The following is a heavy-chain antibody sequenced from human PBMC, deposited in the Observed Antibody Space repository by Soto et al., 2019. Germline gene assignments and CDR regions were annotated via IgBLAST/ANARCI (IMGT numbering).Heavy chain of an antibody. CDR1: GFTFSSHW. CDR3: ARGEYRGGDDAFDI. Sequence: GGSLRLSCAASGFTFSSHWMSWVRQAPGKGLEWVANIKQDGSEKYYVDSVKGRFTISRDNAKNSLYLQMNSLRAEDTAVYYCARGEYRGGDDAFDIWGQGTMVTVSS. V-gene: IGHV3-7*01. CDR2: IKQDGSEK. J-gene: IGHJ3*02. D-gene: IGHD3-16*01.